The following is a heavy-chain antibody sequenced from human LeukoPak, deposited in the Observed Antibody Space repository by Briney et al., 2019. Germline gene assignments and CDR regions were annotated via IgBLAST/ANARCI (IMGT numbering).Heavy chain of an antibody. CDR2: IYHSGST. J-gene: IGHJ6*03. V-gene: IGHV4-4*02. CDR1: GDSIGSSDW. Sequence: SETLSLTCAVSGDSIGSSDWWSWVRQPPGKGLEWIGEIYHSGSTNYNPSLKSRVTISVDKSKNQFSLKLSSVTAADTAVYYCARGSAYYDSSGYYYGDYYYYMDVWGKGTTVTISS. CDR3: ARGSAYYDSSGYYYGDYYYYMDV. D-gene: IGHD3-22*01.